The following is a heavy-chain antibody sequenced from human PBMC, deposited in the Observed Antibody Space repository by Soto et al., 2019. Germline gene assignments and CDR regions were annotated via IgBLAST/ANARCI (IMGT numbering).Heavy chain of an antibody. D-gene: IGHD3-10*01. V-gene: IGHV3-30*18. Sequence: PGGSLRLSCAASGFTFSSYGMHWVRQAPGKGLEWVAVISYDGSNKYYADSVKGRFTISRDNSKNTLYLQMNSLRAEDTAVYYCAKDWVFGAAFDIRGQGTMVTVSS. CDR3: AKDWVFGAAFDI. CDR2: ISYDGSNK. CDR1: GFTFSSYG. J-gene: IGHJ3*02.